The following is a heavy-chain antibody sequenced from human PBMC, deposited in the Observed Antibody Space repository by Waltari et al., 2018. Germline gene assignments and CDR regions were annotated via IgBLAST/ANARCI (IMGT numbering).Heavy chain of an antibody. CDR3: ARDSNKKYFQH. D-gene: IGHD4-4*01. Sequence: EVQLVESGGGLVQPGGCLRLSCAASGFTFNSYIMNRVRQAPGKGLDWVSYISSSSSTIYDADSVKGRFTISRDNAKNSLYLQMNSRRAEDTAVYYCARDSNKKYFQHWGQGTLVTVSS. J-gene: IGHJ1*01. CDR1: GFTFNSYI. CDR2: ISSSSSTI. V-gene: IGHV3-48*01.